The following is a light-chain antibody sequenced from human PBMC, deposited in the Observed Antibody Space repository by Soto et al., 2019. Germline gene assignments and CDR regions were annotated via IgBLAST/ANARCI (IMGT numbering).Light chain of an antibody. CDR1: SSDVGAYNF. V-gene: IGLV2-14*01. Sequence: QSVLTQPASVSGSPGQSITISCTGTSSDVGAYNFVSWYQFHPGRAPKLIIYEVTIRPSGVSNRFSGSKSGNTASLTISGLQAEDEADYYCSSYTTSAPYVFGSGTKLTVL. CDR3: SSYTTSAPYV. J-gene: IGLJ1*01. CDR2: EVT.